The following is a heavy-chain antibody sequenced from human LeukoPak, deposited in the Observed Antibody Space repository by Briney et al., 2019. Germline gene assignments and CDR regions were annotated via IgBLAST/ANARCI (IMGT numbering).Heavy chain of an antibody. CDR1: GFTFDDYV. D-gene: IGHD6-13*01. CDR2: ISGDGFST. CDR3: GEDFSSSWYTDY. V-gene: IGHV3-43*02. Sequence: GGSLRLSCAASGFTFDDYVMHWVRQVPGKGLEWVALISGDGFSTYYADSVKGRFTISRDNSKNSLYLQMNSLRSEDTALYYCGEDFSSSWYTDYWGQGTLVTVSS. J-gene: IGHJ4*02.